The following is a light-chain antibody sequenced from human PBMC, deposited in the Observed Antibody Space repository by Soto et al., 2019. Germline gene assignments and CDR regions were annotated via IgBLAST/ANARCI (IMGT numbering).Light chain of an antibody. CDR3: QQQNT. J-gene: IGKJ2*01. CDR2: DAS. Sequence: DIQMTQSPSTLSASIGDRVTITCRASQSVNNWLAWYQQKPGKAPKLLIFDASTLEVGVPSRFSGSGSGTEFTLTISSLQPDDFANYYCQQQNTFGQGTKLEIK. V-gene: IGKV1-5*01. CDR1: QSVNNW.